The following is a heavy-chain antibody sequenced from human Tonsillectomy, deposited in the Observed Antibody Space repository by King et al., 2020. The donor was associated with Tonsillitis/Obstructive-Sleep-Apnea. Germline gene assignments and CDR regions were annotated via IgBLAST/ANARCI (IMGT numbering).Heavy chain of an antibody. CDR2: IIPIFGTV. Sequence: VQLVQSGAEVKKPGSSVKVSCKASGGTFSSFAISWVRQAPGQGLEWMGGIIPIFGTVNYAQNFQGRVTIPADESTGTAYMELSSLRSEDTAVYYCARATCGGDCYSTFTDAFDIWGQGTMVTVSS. CDR3: ARATCGGDCYSTFTDAFDI. CDR1: GGTFSSFA. D-gene: IGHD2-21*01. V-gene: IGHV1-69*01. J-gene: IGHJ3*02.